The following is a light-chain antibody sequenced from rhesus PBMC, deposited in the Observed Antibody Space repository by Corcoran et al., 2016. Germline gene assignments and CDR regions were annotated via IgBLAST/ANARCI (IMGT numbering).Light chain of an antibody. J-gene: IGKJ2*01. V-gene: IGKV1-74*01. Sequence: DIQMTQSPSSLSASVGDRVTITCRASENVNNYLNWYQQKPGKAPKLLIYKASTLQRGVPSRFSGSGSGTDYTFTISSLQPEDVATYYCQHGFGTPYTFGQGTKVEI. CDR3: QHGFGTPYT. CDR1: ENVNNY. CDR2: KAS.